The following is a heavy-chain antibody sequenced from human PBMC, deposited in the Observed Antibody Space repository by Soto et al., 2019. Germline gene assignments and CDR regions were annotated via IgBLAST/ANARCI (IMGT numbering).Heavy chain of an antibody. CDR3: AKVFRGDSSGYYR. J-gene: IGHJ4*02. CDR1: GFTFSSYA. D-gene: IGHD3-22*01. Sequence: GGSLRLSCAASGFTFSSYAMSWVRQAPGKGLEWVSAISGSGGSTYYADSVKGRFTISRDNSRNTLYLQMNSLRAEDTAVYYCAKVFRGDSSGYYRWGQGTLVTVSS. CDR2: ISGSGGST. V-gene: IGHV3-23*01.